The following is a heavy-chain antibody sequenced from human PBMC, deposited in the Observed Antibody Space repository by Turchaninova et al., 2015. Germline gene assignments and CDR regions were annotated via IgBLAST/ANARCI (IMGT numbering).Heavy chain of an antibody. CDR3: ARDTRTGFTFGTSDY. J-gene: IGHJ4*02. V-gene: IGHV3-7*01. Sequence: EVHLVESGGGLVQPGGSLRLSCLGAGFSISGNWMAWARQAPGQGLEWVANINEDGSEKYYMASVKGRFTISRDNAESSLSLQMNSLRAEDRAVYYCARDTRTGFTFGTSDYWGQGTLVTVSS. D-gene: IGHD1-1*01. CDR1: GFSISGNW. CDR2: INEDGSEK.